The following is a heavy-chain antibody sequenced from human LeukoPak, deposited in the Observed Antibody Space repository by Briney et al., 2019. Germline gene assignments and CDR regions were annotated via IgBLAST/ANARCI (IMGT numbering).Heavy chain of an antibody. Sequence: GGSLRLSCAASGFTFSSYSMNWVRQAPGKGLEWVSYISSSSSTIYYADSVKGRFTISRDNAKNSLYLQMNSLRAEDTAVYYCAREDSYGFDYWGQGTLVTVSS. J-gene: IGHJ4*02. CDR3: AREDSYGFDY. V-gene: IGHV3-48*01. CDR2: ISSSSSTI. D-gene: IGHD5-18*01. CDR1: GFTFSSYS.